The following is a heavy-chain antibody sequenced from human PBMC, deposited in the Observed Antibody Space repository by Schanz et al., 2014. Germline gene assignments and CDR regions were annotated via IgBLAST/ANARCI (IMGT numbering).Heavy chain of an antibody. V-gene: IGHV3-11*06. Sequence: QVQLVESGGGLVKPGGSLRLSCAASGFTFSDYYMSWIRQAPGKGLEWVSYISSSGSYTNYADSVKGRFTTSRDNGKKSMYLQINNLRAEDTAVYYCARGTDTAMEHRPFDYWGQGTLVTVSS. D-gene: IGHD5-18*01. CDR2: ISSSGSYT. J-gene: IGHJ4*02. CDR3: ARGTDTAMEHRPFDY. CDR1: GFTFSDYY.